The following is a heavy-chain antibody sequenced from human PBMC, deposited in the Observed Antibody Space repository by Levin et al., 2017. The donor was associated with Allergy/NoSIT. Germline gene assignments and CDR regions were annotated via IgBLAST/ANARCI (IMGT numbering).Heavy chain of an antibody. J-gene: IGHJ5*02. CDR2: IIPIFGTA. Sequence: PGASVKVSCKASGGTFSSYAISWVRQAPGQGLEWMGGIIPIFGTANYAQKFQGRVTITADESTSTAYMELSSLRSEDTAVYYCARDLDCSSTSCYNWFDPWGQGTLVTVSS. D-gene: IGHD2-2*01. V-gene: IGHV1-69*13. CDR1: GGTFSSYA. CDR3: ARDLDCSSTSCYNWFDP.